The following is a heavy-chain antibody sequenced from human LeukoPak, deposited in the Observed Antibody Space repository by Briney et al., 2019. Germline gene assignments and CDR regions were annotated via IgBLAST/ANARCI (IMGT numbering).Heavy chain of an antibody. J-gene: IGHJ4*02. CDR1: GFTFEDYG. CDR2: LDWKGGST. Sequence: PGGALRLACAASGFTFEDYGMTWVRQAPGRGVGWVAGLDWKGGSTSYADSVKGRFTISGDNAKKSVYLQMNSLRAEDTAFYFCARSMDSGYDSFDYWGQGTLVTVSS. V-gene: IGHV3-20*04. D-gene: IGHD5-12*01. CDR3: ARSMDSGYDSFDY.